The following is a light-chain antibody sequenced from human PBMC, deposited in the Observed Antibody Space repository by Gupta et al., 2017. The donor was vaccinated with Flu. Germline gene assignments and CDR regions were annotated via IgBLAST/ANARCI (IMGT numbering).Light chain of an antibody. Sequence: QSALTQPHSASGSPGQSVTISCTGTSSDVGGYNYVSWYQQHPGKAPKVMIYEVSKRPSGVPDRFSGSKSGTTASLTVSGLQAEDEAYYYCSSFAGNTYVFGAGTKVTVL. CDR2: EVS. CDR1: SSDVGGYNY. CDR3: SSFAGNTYV. V-gene: IGLV2-8*01. J-gene: IGLJ1*01.